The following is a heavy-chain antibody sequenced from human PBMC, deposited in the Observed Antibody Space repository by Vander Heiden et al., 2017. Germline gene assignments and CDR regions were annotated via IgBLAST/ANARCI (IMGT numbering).Heavy chain of an antibody. V-gene: IGHV4-59*08. D-gene: IGHD1-7*01. J-gene: IGHJ6*02. Sequence: QVQLQESGPGLVKPSETLSLTCTVFGASLTGNYCSWIRQPPGKGREWIGYGYHSGGTSYNPSLQSRVTISVDTSKTQFSLGLRSVTAADSAIYYCARQGSATSVNSYYYGLDVWGQGATVTVSS. CDR3: ARQGSATSVNSYYYGLDV. CDR1: GASLTGNY. CDR2: GYHSGGT.